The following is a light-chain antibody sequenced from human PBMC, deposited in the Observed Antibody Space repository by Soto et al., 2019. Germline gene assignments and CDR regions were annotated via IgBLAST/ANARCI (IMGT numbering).Light chain of an antibody. CDR2: GAS. V-gene: IGKV3-15*01. CDR3: QQYNNWPPWT. J-gene: IGKJ1*01. CDR1: QNIRNN. Sequence: EVVMTQSPASLSVSPGERVTLSCMASQNIRNNLAWSQQKPCQSPRLPISGASTREAGVPGRFSGSGSGTEFTLIISSLQSEDFASYYCQQYNNWPPWTFGQGTKV.